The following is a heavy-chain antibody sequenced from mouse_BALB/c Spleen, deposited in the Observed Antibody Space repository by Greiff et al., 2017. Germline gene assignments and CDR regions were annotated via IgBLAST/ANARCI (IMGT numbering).Heavy chain of an antibody. CDR2: ISSGSSTI. D-gene: IGHD2-4*01. J-gene: IGHJ3*01. CDR3: ARSDYGPFAY. V-gene: IGHV5-17*02. CDR1: GFTFSSFG. Sequence: EVKVVESGGGLVQPGGSRKLSCAASGFTFSSFGMHWVRQAPEKGLEWVAYISSGSSTIYYADTVKGRFTISRDNPKNTLFLQMTSLRSEDTAMYYCARSDYGPFAYWGQGTLVTVSA.